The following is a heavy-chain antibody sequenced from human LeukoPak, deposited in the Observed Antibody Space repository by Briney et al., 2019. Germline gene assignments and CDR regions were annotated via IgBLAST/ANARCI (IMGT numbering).Heavy chain of an antibody. D-gene: IGHD1-26*01. Sequence: KPGGSLRLSCAASGFTFNTYSMHSVRQAPGKGLEWVSSISSTDTYIYYADSVNGRFTIFRHNAKNSLYMQLNSLRAEDTAVYDCARDEERDYTNLVGATLDYWGRGTLVTVSS. CDR1: GFTFNTYS. V-gene: IGHV3-21*01. CDR2: ISSTDTYI. J-gene: IGHJ4*02. CDR3: ARDEERDYTNLVGATLDY.